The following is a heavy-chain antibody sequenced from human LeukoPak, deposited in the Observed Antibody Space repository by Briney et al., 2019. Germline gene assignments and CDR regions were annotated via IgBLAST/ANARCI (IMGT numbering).Heavy chain of an antibody. CDR2: IRSDEINR. Sequence: GGSLRLSCATSGFTFSNYGMHWVRQAPGKGLEWVAFIRSDEINRYYADSVKGRFTISRDNSKNTLYLQMNSLSTEDTAVYYCARGGVVIRTKLDYWGQEPLFTVSS. D-gene: IGHD3-3*01. V-gene: IGHV3-30*02. CDR1: GFTFSNYG. J-gene: IGHJ4*02. CDR3: ARGGVVIRTKLDY.